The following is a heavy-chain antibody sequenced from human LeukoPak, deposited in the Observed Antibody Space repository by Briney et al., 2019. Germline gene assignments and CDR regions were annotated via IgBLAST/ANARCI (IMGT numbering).Heavy chain of an antibody. CDR3: AKEAPMGTNNWYFDL. CDR1: ADSISNSY. D-gene: IGHD5-24*01. Sequence: SGTLSLTCSVTADSISNSYWSWIRQSAGKGLGWIGRIYTSGSTNYNLSLKSRVTMSVDESTNQFSLKVTSVTAADPAVYFFAKEAPMGTNNWYFDLWGRGTLVTVSS. J-gene: IGHJ2*01. CDR2: IYTSGST. V-gene: IGHV4-4*07.